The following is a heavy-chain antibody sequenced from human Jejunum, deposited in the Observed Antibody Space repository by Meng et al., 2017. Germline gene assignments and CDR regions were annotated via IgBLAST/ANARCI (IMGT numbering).Heavy chain of an antibody. Sequence: GGSLRLSCAASGFTLSDYYLNWIRQAPGKGLEWVSYISSSGSTIYYADSVRGRFTISRDNAKNSVYLQMNSLRAEDTAVYYCARDRRYLSAIYDAFEFWGQGTMVTVSS. CDR2: ISSSGSTI. CDR3: ARDRRYLSAIYDAFEF. V-gene: IGHV3-11*04. CDR1: GFTLSDYY. D-gene: IGHD3-10*01. J-gene: IGHJ3*01.